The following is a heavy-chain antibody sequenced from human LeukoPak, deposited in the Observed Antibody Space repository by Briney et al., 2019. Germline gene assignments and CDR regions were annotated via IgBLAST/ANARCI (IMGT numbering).Heavy chain of an antibody. CDR3: TRDRSRAEDD. V-gene: IGHV3-7*01. CDR2: INQGGSDK. Sequence: GGSLRLSCAASRFTFCGPWRSCVPQAPGKGLEWVANINQGGSDKYYVDSVKGRFTISRDNANNLLYLQMNSLRGEDTAVYYCTRDRSRAEDDWGQGTLVTVSS. J-gene: IGHJ4*02. D-gene: IGHD1-26*01. CDR1: RFTFCGPW.